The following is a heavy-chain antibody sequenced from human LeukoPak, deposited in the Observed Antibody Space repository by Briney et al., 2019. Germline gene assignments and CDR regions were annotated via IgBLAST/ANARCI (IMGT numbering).Heavy chain of an antibody. CDR2: IIPIFGTA. CDR1: GGTFSSYA. CDR3: ARSEGGNSEGGYYFDY. Sequence: ASVKVSCTSSGGTFSSYAIGWVRQAPGQGLEWMGGIIPIFGTANYAQKFQGRVTITADESTSTAYMELSSLRSEDTAVYYCARSEGGNSEGGYYFDYWGQGTLVTVSS. V-gene: IGHV1-69*13. D-gene: IGHD4-23*01. J-gene: IGHJ4*02.